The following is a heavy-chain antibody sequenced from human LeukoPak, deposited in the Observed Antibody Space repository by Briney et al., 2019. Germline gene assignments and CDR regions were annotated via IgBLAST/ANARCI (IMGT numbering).Heavy chain of an antibody. V-gene: IGHV4-39*02. CDR2: IYYTGNT. J-gene: IGHJ4*02. Sequence: PSETLSLTCTVSGVSISSSNSYWGWIRQPPGRGLEWIGSIYYTGNTYYNASLKSRVTVSIDTSKSQISLRLTSVTATDTAMYYCARDLNPEDDLSIWGQGTLVTVSS. CDR1: GVSISSSNSY. CDR3: ARDLNPEDDLSI. D-gene: IGHD6-6*01.